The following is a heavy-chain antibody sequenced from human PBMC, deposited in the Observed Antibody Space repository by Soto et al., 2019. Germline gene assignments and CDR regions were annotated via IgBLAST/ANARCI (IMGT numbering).Heavy chain of an antibody. V-gene: IGHV4-39*01. D-gene: IGHD5-18*01. CDR1: GGSISSSSYY. J-gene: IGHJ4*02. CDR2: IYYSGST. Sequence: PSETLSLTCTVAGGSISSSSYYWGWIRQPPGKGLEWIGSIYYSGSTYYNPSLKSRVTISVDTSKNQFSLKLSSVTAADTAVYYCARLGYSYGYVVFDYWGQGTLVTVSS. CDR3: ARLGYSYGYVVFDY.